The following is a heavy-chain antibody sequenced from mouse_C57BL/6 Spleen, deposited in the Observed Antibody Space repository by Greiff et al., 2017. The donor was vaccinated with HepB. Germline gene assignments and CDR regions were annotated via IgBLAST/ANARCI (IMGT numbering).Heavy chain of an antibody. J-gene: IGHJ2*01. CDR3: ARILLITTVDSYYFDY. CDR2: ISSGGSYT. Sequence: EVKVVESGGDLVKPGGSLKLSCAASGFTFSSYGMYWVRQTPDKRLEWVATISSGGSYTYYPDSVKGRFTISRDNAKNTLYLQMSSLKSEDTAMYYCARILLITTVDSYYFDYWGQGTTLTVSS. V-gene: IGHV5-6*01. CDR1: GFTFSSYG. D-gene: IGHD1-1*01.